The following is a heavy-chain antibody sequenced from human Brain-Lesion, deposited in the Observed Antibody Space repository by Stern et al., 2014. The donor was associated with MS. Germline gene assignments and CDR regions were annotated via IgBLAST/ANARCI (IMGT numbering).Heavy chain of an antibody. CDR3: AKLWLGELPESPFDY. CDR2: IYYRGRT. D-gene: IGHD3-10*01. Sequence: QVQLQESGPGLVKPSETLSLTCTVSGGSISSSSYYWGWIRQPPGKGLEWIGSIYYRGRTYYNPSLNSRVTISMDTSKNQFSLRLSSVPAADTAVYFCAKLWLGELPESPFDYWGQGTLVTVSS. CDR1: GGSISSSSYY. J-gene: IGHJ4*02. V-gene: IGHV4-39*01.